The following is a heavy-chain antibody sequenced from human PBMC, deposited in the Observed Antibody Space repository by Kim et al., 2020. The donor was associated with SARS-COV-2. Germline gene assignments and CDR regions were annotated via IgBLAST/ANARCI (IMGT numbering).Heavy chain of an antibody. Sequence: PPLKRRVTISVDTSTNQFSLKLSSVTAADTAVYYCASNGFDFWSGYTMDVWGKGTTVTVSS. V-gene: IGHV4-59*01. J-gene: IGHJ6*03. D-gene: IGHD3-3*01. CDR3: ASNGFDFWSGYTMDV.